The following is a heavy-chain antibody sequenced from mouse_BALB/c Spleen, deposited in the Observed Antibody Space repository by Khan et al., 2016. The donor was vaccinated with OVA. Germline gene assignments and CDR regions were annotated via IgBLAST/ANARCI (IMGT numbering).Heavy chain of an antibody. J-gene: IGHJ4*01. D-gene: IGHD1-1*01. V-gene: IGHV1-4*01. CDR3: ARRASLYIMDY. CDR1: GYTFTSYT. CDR2: ITPSSSFT. Sequence: QVQLQQSGAELARPGASVKMSCKASGYTFTSYTIHWVKQRPGQGLEWIGYITPSSSFTNYNQKFNDKDTLTADTSSSTAYMHMSSLTSEYSAGYYGARRASLYIMDYWGQGTSVTVSS.